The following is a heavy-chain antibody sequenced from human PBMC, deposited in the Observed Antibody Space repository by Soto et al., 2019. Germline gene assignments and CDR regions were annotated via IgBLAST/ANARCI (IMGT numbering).Heavy chain of an antibody. CDR3: AREGSFAYYYDSSGYYFDY. V-gene: IGHV4-30-4*01. D-gene: IGHD3-22*01. J-gene: IGHJ4*02. Sequence: TLSLTCTVSGGSISSGDYYWSWIRQPPGKGLEWIGYIYYSGSTYYNPSLKSRVTISVDTSKNQFSLKLSSVTAADTAVYYCAREGSFAYYYDSSGYYFDYWGQGTLVTGSS. CDR1: GGSISSGDYY. CDR2: IYYSGST.